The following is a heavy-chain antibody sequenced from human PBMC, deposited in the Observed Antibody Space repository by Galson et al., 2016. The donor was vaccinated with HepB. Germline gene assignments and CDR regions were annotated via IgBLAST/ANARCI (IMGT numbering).Heavy chain of an antibody. V-gene: IGHV4-59*01. CDR2: IYYSGST. Sequence: SETLSLTCNVSGGSISGYYCSWIRQPPGKGLEWIGYIYYSGSTNYNPSLKSRVTISGNTSKNQFSLKLSSVTAADTAVYYCAAGYNWAYWGQGALVTVSS. CDR3: AAGYNWAY. CDR1: GGSISGYY. D-gene: IGHD1-20*01. J-gene: IGHJ1*01.